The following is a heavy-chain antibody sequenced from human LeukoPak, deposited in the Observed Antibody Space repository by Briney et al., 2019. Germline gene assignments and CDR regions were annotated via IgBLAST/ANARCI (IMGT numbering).Heavy chain of an antibody. Sequence: GGSLRLSCAASGFTFSSYSMNWVRQAPGKGLEWVAVISYDGSNKYYADSVEGRFTISRDNSKNTLYLQMNSLRAEDTAVYYCAKSFLGYYDSSGSDYWGQGTLVTVSS. J-gene: IGHJ4*02. D-gene: IGHD3-22*01. CDR1: GFTFSSYS. CDR3: AKSFLGYYDSSGSDY. V-gene: IGHV3-30*18. CDR2: ISYDGSNK.